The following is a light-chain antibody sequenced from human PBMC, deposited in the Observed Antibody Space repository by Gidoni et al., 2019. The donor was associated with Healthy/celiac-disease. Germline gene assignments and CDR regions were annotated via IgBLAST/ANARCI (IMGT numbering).Light chain of an antibody. Sequence: DIVMTQSPDSLAVSLGERATINRKSSQSVLYSSNNKNYLAWYQQKPGQPPKLLIYWASTRESGVPDRFIGSGSGTDFTLTISSLQAEDVAVYYCQQYYSTPWTFGQGTKVEIK. J-gene: IGKJ1*01. CDR3: QQYYSTPWT. V-gene: IGKV4-1*01. CDR2: WAS. CDR1: QSVLYSSNNKNY.